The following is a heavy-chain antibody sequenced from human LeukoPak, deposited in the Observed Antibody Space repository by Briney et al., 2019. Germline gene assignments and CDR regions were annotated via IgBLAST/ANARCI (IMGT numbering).Heavy chain of an antibody. D-gene: IGHD3-3*01. Sequence: GGSLRLSCAASGFTFTSAWMSWVRQAPGKGLEWVGRIKGKTAAGAPDYVASVKGRFTISRDDSKNALFLQMNSLKTEDTAVYYCITGDYDFWSGFYSPNHYFDYWGQGTLVTVSS. V-gene: IGHV3-15*01. CDR3: ITGDYDFWSGFYSPNHYFDY. CDR2: IKGKTAAGAP. CDR1: GFTFTSAW. J-gene: IGHJ4*02.